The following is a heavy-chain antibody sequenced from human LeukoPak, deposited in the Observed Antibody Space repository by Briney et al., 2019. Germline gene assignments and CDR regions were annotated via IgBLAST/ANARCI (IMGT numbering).Heavy chain of an antibody. Sequence: PGGSLRLSCAASGFTFSSYAMHWVRQAPGKGLEWVAVISYDGSNKYYADSVKGRFTISRDNSKNTLYLQMNSLRAEDTAVYYCARDPRNYDSSGYYFTRSLDYWGQGTLVTVSS. J-gene: IGHJ4*02. V-gene: IGHV3-30-3*01. CDR1: GFTFSSYA. CDR3: ARDPRNYDSSGYYFTRSLDY. D-gene: IGHD3-22*01. CDR2: ISYDGSNK.